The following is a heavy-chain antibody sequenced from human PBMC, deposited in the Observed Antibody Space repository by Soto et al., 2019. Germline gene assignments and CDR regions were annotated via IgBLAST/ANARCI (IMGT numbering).Heavy chain of an antibody. CDR3: ARGYCSSIGCSHYFDY. CDR2: INPTTGDT. V-gene: IGHV1-2*02. J-gene: IGHJ4*02. Sequence: QVPLVQSGAEVKKPGASVKVSCKASGYTFTGNYMHWVRQAPGQGLEWMALINPTTGDTKYAQKFQGRVTVTWDTSISTAYMDLSRLRSEDTAIYYCARGYCSSIGCSHYFDYWGQGTLVTVSS. D-gene: IGHD2-2*01. CDR1: GYTFTGNY.